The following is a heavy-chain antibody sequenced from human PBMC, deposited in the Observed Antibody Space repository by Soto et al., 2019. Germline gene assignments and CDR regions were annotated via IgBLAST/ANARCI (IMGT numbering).Heavy chain of an antibody. CDR3: AEESPGVDSGRDS. Sequence: QVQLVESGGGVVQPGTSLRLSCAASGFTFSGYGMHWVRQAPGKGLEWVALISFAGDNKYYADSVKGRFTISRDNSKNTVYLQMNSLRPEGSAVYYCAEESPGVDSGRDSWGQGTLVSVSS. D-gene: IGHD6-19*01. CDR2: ISFAGDNK. J-gene: IGHJ4*02. CDR1: GFTFSGYG. V-gene: IGHV3-30*05.